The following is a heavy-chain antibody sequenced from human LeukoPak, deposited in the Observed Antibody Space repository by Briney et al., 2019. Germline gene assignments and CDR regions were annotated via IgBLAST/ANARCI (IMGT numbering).Heavy chain of an antibody. J-gene: IGHJ4*02. V-gene: IGHV3-30*04. CDR3: AKGAKYGSGSYYFDY. CDR1: GFTFSSYA. Sequence: GGSLRLSCAASGFTFSSYAMHWVRQAPGKGLEWVAVISYDGSNKYYADSVKDRFTISRDNSKNTLYLQMNSLRAEDTAVYYCAKGAKYGSGSYYFDYWGQGTLVTVSS. CDR2: ISYDGSNK. D-gene: IGHD3-10*01.